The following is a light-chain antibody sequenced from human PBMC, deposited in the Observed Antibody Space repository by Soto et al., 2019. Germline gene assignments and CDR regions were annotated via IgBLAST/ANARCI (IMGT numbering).Light chain of an antibody. CDR1: QDITNY. CDR3: QQYNSSPWT. CDR2: DAS. V-gene: IGKV1-33*01. Sequence: DIQMTQSPSSLSASVGDRVTITCQASQDITNYLNWYQQKPGRAPRLLLYDASSLETGVPSRFSGSGSGTDFTLTISSLQPDDFATYYCQQYNSSPWTFGQGTKVEIK. J-gene: IGKJ1*01.